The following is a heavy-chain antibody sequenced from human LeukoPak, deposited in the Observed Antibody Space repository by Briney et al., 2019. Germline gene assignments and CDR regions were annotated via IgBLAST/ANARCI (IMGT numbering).Heavy chain of an antibody. CDR1: GYTFTSFY. CDR2: INPSSGST. CDR3: ARDGEYYDSRGSYFDS. V-gene: IGHV1-46*01. J-gene: IGHJ4*02. D-gene: IGHD3-22*01. Sequence: ASVTVSCTASGYTFTSFYMHWVRQAPGQGLEWMGIINPSSGSTSNAQKFQGRVTMTRDTSTSTVYVELSSLRSEDTAVYYCARDGEYYDSRGSYFDSWGQGTLVTVSS.